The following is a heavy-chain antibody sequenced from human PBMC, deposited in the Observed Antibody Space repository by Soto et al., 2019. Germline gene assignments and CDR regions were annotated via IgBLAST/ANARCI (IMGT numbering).Heavy chain of an antibody. CDR1: GGSVSSGSYY. Sequence: QVQLQESGPGLVKPSETLSLTCTVSGGSVSSGSYYWSWIRQPPGKGLEWIGYIYYSGSTNYNPSLQSRVTISVDTSKNQFPLKLSSVTAADTAVYYCARGANYYDSTRYGMDVWGQGTTVTVSS. CDR2: IYYSGST. J-gene: IGHJ6*02. D-gene: IGHD3-22*01. CDR3: ARGANYYDSTRYGMDV. V-gene: IGHV4-61*01.